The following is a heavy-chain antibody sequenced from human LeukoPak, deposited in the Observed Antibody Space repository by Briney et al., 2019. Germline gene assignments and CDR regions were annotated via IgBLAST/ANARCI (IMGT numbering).Heavy chain of an antibody. CDR1: GFTFSSYA. CDR2: ISYDGSNK. CDR3: ARGATMVRGVDRRTDFDY. Sequence: GGSLRLSCAASGFTFSSYAMHWVRQAPGKGLEWVAVISYDGSNKYYADSVKGRFTISRDNSKNTLYLQMNSLRAEDTAVYYCARGATMVRGVDRRTDFDYWGQGTLVTVSS. J-gene: IGHJ4*02. V-gene: IGHV3-30-3*01. D-gene: IGHD3-10*01.